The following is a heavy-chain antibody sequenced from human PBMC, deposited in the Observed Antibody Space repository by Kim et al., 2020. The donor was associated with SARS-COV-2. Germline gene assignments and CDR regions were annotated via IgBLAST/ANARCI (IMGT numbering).Heavy chain of an antibody. D-gene: IGHD1-26*01. V-gene: IGHV4-59*01. CDR3: ACGIVGATT. CDR1: GGSISSYY. Sequence: SETLSLTCTVSGGSISSYYWSWIRQPPGKGLEWVGNIYYSGSTNYNPYPTSRVTISVDTSKNQFSLKLSSVTAADTAVYYCACGIVGATTRGQGTWVTAS. CDR2: IYYSGST. J-gene: IGHJ1*01.